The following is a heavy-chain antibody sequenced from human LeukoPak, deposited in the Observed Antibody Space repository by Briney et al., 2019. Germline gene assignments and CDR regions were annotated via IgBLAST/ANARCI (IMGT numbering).Heavy chain of an antibody. CDR1: GFTFSSYS. Sequence: GGSLRLSCAASGFTFSSYSMNWVCQAPGKGLEWVSSISSSSSYIYYADSVKGRFTISRDNAKNSLYLQMNSLRAEDTAVYYCARDLTVTTSYQDYWGQGTLVTVS. CDR3: ARDLTVTTSYQDY. CDR2: ISSSSSYI. D-gene: IGHD4-11*01. J-gene: IGHJ4*02. V-gene: IGHV3-21*01.